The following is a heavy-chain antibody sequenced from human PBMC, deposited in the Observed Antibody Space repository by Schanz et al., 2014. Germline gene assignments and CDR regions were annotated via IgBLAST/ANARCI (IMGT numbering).Heavy chain of an antibody. CDR3: TADLWFGAVWGVW. CDR1: GFGFSSYS. CDR2: ISGSSRTI. J-gene: IGHJ4*02. V-gene: IGHV3-48*01. Sequence: EVQLVESGGGLIQPGGSLRLSCAASGFGFSSYSMNWVRQAPGKGLEWVSYISGSSRTIYYADSMKGRFTVSRDNAENALYLKMNSLQTEDTAVYYCTADLWFGAVWGVWWGQGTLVTVSS. D-gene: IGHD3-10*01.